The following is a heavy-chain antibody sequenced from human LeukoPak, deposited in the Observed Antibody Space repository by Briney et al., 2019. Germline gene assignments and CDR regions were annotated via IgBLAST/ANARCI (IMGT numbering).Heavy chain of an antibody. CDR1: GFTFSSYC. CDR2: ISTGGTYI. J-gene: IGHJ3*02. CDR3: TRDAIPVAGADAYDI. V-gene: IGHV3-21*01. D-gene: IGHD6-19*01. Sequence: PGGSLRLSCAASGFTFSSYCMSWVRQAPGKGLEWVSSISTGGTYIHYADSVRGRFTISRDNAKKSVYLQMNSLRAEDTAVYYCTRDAIPVAGADAYDIWGQGTLVTVSS.